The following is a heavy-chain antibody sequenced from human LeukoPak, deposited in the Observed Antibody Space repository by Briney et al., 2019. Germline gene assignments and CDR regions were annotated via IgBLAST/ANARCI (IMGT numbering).Heavy chain of an antibody. CDR2: IIPIFSTS. D-gene: IGHD1-1*01. J-gene: IGHJ5*01. CDR3: VTGRVSKPTLITWFDS. CDR1: GGTFSRFA. V-gene: IGHV1-69*05. Sequence: SVKVSCKSSGGTFSRFAISWVRQAPGQGLEWLGGIIPIFSTSNYPQNFQGRVTITTDASTATAYLELSSLRSGDTAVYYCVTGRVSKPTLITWFDSWGQGTLVTVSS.